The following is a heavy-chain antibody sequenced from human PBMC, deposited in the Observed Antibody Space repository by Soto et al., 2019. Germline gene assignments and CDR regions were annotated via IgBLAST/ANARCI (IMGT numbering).Heavy chain of an antibody. CDR1: GFTFDDYA. Sequence: EVQLVESGGGLVQPGRSLRLSCAASGFTFDDYAMHWVRQAPWKGLEWVSGISWNSGSIGYADSVKGRFTISRDNAKKSLYLQMRRIIAAETVFYYCPQDIGPMIVVVMGLDYWGQGTLVTVSS. D-gene: IGHD3-22*01. CDR2: ISWNSGSI. CDR3: PQDIGPMIVVVMGLDY. V-gene: IGHV3-9*01. J-gene: IGHJ4*02.